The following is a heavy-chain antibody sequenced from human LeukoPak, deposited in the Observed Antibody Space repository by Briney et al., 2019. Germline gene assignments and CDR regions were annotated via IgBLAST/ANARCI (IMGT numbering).Heavy chain of an antibody. V-gene: IGHV4-34*01. CDR3: ARGQSPPSYSSGWYWPLDYYYYYYMDV. Sequence: GSLRLSCAASGFTFSDYYMSWIRQPPGKGLEWIGEINHSGSTNYNPSLKSRVTISVDTSKNQFSLKLSSVTAADTAVYYCARGQSPPSYSSGWYWPLDYYYYYYMDVWGXGTTVTVS. D-gene: IGHD6-19*01. CDR2: INHSGST. J-gene: IGHJ6*03. CDR1: GFTFSDYY.